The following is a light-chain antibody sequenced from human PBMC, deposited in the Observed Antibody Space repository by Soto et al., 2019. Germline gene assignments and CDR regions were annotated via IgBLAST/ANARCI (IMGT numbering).Light chain of an antibody. Sequence: FLLTPYQGPLSFSPGERATLPRRASQSVKSSYLAWYQHKPGQAPRLLIYGTSSRATGIPDRFSGSGSGTDFTLTISRLEPEDFAVYYCQQYGSSITFGQGTRLEIK. CDR1: QSVKSSY. CDR2: GTS. V-gene: IGKV3-20*01. CDR3: QQYGSSIT. J-gene: IGKJ5*01.